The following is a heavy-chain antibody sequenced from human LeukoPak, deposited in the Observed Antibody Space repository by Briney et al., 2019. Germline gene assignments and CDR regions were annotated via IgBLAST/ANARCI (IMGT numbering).Heavy chain of an antibody. CDR2: ISGSGGST. V-gene: IGHV3-23*01. Sequence: GGSLRLSCAASGFTFSSYAMSWVRQAPGKGLEWVSAISGSGGSTYYADSVKGRFTISRDNSKNTLYLQMNSLRAEDTAVYYCAKGGCSGGSCHYGMDVWGQGTTVTVSS. D-gene: IGHD2-15*01. J-gene: IGHJ6*02. CDR3: AKGGCSGGSCHYGMDV. CDR1: GFTFSSYA.